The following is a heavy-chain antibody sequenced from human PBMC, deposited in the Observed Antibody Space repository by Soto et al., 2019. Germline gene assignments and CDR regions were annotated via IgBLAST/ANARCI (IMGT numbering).Heavy chain of an antibody. CDR3: ARDLLPYCSGGSCYPEGAFHI. J-gene: IGHJ3*02. CDR2: INPNSGGT. CDR1: GYTFIDYY. D-gene: IGHD2-15*01. Sequence: QVQLVQSGAEVKPPGASVKVSCKTSGYTFIDYYMHWVRQAPGQGLEWMGWINPNSGGTNYAQKFQGWVSLTRDTSISMAYMELRRLRSDDAAVYFCARDLLPYCSGGSCYPEGAFHIWGQGTMVTVSS. V-gene: IGHV1-2*04.